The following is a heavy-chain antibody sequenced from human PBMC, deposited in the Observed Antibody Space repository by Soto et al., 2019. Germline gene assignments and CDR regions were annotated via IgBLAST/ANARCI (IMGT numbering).Heavy chain of an antibody. Sequence: QVQLVQSGAEVKKPGSSVKVSCKASGGTFSSYAISWVRQAPGQGLEWVGGIIPIFGTANYAQKFQGRVTITADESMSTAYMELRSLSAEDTAVYYGARGTLDSNAGMDVWGQGTTVTVSS. V-gene: IGHV1-69*12. CDR3: ARGTLDSNAGMDV. CDR2: IIPIFGTA. CDR1: GGTFSSYA. J-gene: IGHJ6*02. D-gene: IGHD4-4*01.